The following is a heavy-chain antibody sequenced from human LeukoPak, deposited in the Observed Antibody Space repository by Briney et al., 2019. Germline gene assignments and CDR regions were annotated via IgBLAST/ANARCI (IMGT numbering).Heavy chain of an antibody. J-gene: IGHJ5*02. V-gene: IGHV4-61*02. CDR1: GGSISSGSYY. D-gene: IGHD6-25*01. CDR3: GRLYSSGCSVCSDP. CDR2: IYTSGST. Sequence: PSETLSLTCTVSGGSISSGSYYWSWIRQPAGKGLEWIGRIYTSGSTNYNPSLKSRVTISVDTSKNQFSLQLSSVTAADTAVFYCGRLYSSGCSVCSDPGGRGTLVTVSS.